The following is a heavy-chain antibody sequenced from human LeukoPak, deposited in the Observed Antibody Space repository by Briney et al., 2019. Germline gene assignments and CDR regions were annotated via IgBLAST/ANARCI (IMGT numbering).Heavy chain of an antibody. CDR2: IYPGDSNV. V-gene: IGHV5-51*01. J-gene: IGHJ4*02. D-gene: IGHD2-21*01. Sequence: GESLKISCKGSGYIFTTYWIGWVRQMPGKGLEWMAIIYPGDSNVRYSPSFQGQVTISADKSINTAYLQWSSLKASDTAMYYCARSYYGVSPTLFLDYWGQGTLVTVSS. CDR1: GYIFTTYW. CDR3: ARSYYGVSPTLFLDY.